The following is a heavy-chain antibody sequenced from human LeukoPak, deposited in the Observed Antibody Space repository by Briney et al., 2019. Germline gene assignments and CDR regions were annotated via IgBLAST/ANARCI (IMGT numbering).Heavy chain of an antibody. V-gene: IGHV1-69*13. J-gene: IGHJ4*02. CDR3: AKAPLESYSSWSGFYPGFDY. CDR2: IIPIFGTA. D-gene: IGHD3-3*01. CDR1: GGTFSSYA. Sequence: GASVKVSCKASGGTFSSYAISWVRQAPGQGLEWMGGIIPIFGTANYAQKFQGRVTITADESTSTAYMELSSLRSEDTAVYYCAKAPLESYSSWSGFYPGFDYWGQGTLITVSS.